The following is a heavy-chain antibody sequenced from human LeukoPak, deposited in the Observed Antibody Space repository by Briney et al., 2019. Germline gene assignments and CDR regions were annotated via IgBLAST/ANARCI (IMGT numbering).Heavy chain of an antibody. Sequence: SETLSLTCTVSGYSISSGSYYWSWIRQPAGKGLEWIGRIYTSGSTNYNPSLKSRVTISVDTSKNQFSLKLSSVTAADTAVYYCARERYGSGRSYYYYYMDVWGKGTTVTVSS. V-gene: IGHV4-61*02. CDR3: ARERYGSGRSYYYYYMDV. CDR2: IYTSGST. CDR1: GYSISSGSYY. D-gene: IGHD3-10*01. J-gene: IGHJ6*03.